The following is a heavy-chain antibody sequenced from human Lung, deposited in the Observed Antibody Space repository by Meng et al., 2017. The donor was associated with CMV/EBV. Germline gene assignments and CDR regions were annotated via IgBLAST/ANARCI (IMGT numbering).Heavy chain of an antibody. CDR3: SRLWGSRSSPLSDY. CDR1: GGSISSSSYY. V-gene: IGHV4-39*01. D-gene: IGHD6-13*01. J-gene: IGHJ4*02. CDR2: IYSSGTT. Sequence: SETLSLXCTVSGGSISSSSYYWGWIRQPPGKGLEWIGNIYSSGTTYYNPSLKSRVTISVDTSKNQISLRLTSVTAADTAVYYCSRLWGSRSSPLSDYWGQGTLVTVSS.